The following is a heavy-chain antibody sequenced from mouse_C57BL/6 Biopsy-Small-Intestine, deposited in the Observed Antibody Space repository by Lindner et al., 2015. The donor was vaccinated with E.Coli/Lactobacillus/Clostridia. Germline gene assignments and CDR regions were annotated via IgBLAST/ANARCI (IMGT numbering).Heavy chain of an antibody. V-gene: IGHV14-3*01. CDR1: DFNIKDDY. CDR2: IDPANGNT. Sequence: VQLQESGAELVRPGASVKLSCTASDFNIKDDYMHWVNQRPEQGLEWIGRIDPANGNTKYAPKFQDKAAITADTSSNTAYLHLSSLTSEDTAVYYCARTNWDRYFDVWGAGTTVTVSS. CDR3: ARTNWDRYFDV. J-gene: IGHJ1*01. D-gene: IGHD4-1*01.